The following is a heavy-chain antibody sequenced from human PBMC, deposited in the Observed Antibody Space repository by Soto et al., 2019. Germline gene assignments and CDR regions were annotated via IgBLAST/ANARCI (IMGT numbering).Heavy chain of an antibody. J-gene: IGHJ6*02. CDR2: IYSGGST. V-gene: IGHV3-53*02. CDR1: EFSVSSNY. Sequence: EVQLVETGGGLIQPGGSLRLSCAASEFSVSSNYMSWVRQAPEKGLEWVSVIYSGGSTYYADSVKGRFTISRDNSKNTLYLQMNSQRTEDTAAYYCARVGWIQIGYGMDVWGQGTTVTVSS. D-gene: IGHD5-18*01. CDR3: ARVGWIQIGYGMDV.